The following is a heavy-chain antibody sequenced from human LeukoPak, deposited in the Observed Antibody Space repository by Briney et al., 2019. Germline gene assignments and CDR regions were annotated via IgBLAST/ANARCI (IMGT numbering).Heavy chain of an antibody. V-gene: IGHV3-7*01. CDR1: GFTFRSYW. J-gene: IGHJ4*02. D-gene: IGHD3-16*01. Sequence: GGSLRLSCAASGFTFRSYWMTWVRQSPGKGLEWVANIKQDGSETYHVDSVKGRFTISRDNAKDSLYLEMNSLRAEDTAVYYCARDEAGGYYFDYWGQGTLVTVSS. CDR2: IKQDGSET. CDR3: ARDEAGGYYFDY.